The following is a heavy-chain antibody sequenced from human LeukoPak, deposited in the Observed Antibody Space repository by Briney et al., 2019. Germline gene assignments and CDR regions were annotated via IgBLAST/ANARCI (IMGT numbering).Heavy chain of an antibody. V-gene: IGHV3-53*01. Sequence: GGSLRLSCSASGFGVSSKYMSWVRQAPGKGLEWVSVIYSDGTTYYADSVEGRFTISRDNSKDTLYLQMNSLRAEDTAVYYCAGDSSNYYDSTGYYYDYYYMDIWGKGTTVTVSS. CDR3: AGDSSNYYDSTGYYYDYYYMDI. CDR2: IYSDGTT. J-gene: IGHJ6*03. CDR1: GFGVSSKY. D-gene: IGHD3-22*01.